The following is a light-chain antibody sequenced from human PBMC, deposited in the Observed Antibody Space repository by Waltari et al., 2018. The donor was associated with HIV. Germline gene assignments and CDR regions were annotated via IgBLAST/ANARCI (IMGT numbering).Light chain of an antibody. J-gene: IGKJ3*01. CDR2: EAS. CDR3: PRRSTWPPRIT. CDR1: QSIGRY. V-gene: IGKV3-11*01. Sequence: EIVLTQSPATLSLSPGERATLSCRASQSIGRYLAWYQQKPGQAPRLLIYEASNRATDIPARFSGSGSGTDFTLTIRSLEPEDFATYYCPRRSTWPPRITFGPGTTVDI.